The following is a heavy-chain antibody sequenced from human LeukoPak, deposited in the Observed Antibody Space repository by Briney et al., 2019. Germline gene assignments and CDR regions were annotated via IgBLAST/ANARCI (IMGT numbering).Heavy chain of an antibody. CDR2: IRSKAYGGTT. Sequence: QPGRSLRLSCTASGFTFGDYAMSWFRQAPGKGLEWVGFIRSKAYGGTTEYAASVKGRFTISRDDSKSIAYLQMNSLKTEDTVVYYCTRSYCSGGSCYSSLAFDIWGQGTMVTVSS. CDR1: GFTFGDYA. J-gene: IGHJ3*02. D-gene: IGHD2-15*01. V-gene: IGHV3-49*03. CDR3: TRSYCSGGSCYSSLAFDI.